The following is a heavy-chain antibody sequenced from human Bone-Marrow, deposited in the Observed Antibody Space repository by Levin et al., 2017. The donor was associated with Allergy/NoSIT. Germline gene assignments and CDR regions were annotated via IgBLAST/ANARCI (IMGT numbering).Heavy chain of an antibody. CDR3: ATDPGKDIVAATLDDRLDY. CDR2: INPSGGST. V-gene: IGHV1-46*01. CDR1: GYIFTSYF. Sequence: AASVKVSCKASGYIFTSYFMHWVRQAAGQGLEWMGVINPSGGSTSYAQKFQGRVTMTRDTSTSTVYMELSSLRSEDTAVYYCATDPGKDIVAATLDDRLDYWGQGTLVTVSS. D-gene: IGHD5-12*01. J-gene: IGHJ4*02.